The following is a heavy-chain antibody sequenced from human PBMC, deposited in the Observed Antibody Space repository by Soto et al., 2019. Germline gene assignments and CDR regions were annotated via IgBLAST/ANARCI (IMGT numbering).Heavy chain of an antibody. CDR2: VSWNSGGI. Sequence: SLRLSCAASGVIFNDYAMHWVRQATGKGLEWVSGVSWNSGGIGYADSVKGRFTISRDNAKNSLYLQMNSLRAEDTALYYCARVERGAATTVVDAFDIWGPGTMVTVSS. J-gene: IGHJ3*02. CDR3: ARVERGAATTVVDAFDI. V-gene: IGHV3-9*01. CDR1: GVIFNDYA. D-gene: IGHD1-1*01.